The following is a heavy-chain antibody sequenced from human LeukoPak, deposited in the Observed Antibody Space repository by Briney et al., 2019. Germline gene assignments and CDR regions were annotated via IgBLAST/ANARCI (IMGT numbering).Heavy chain of an antibody. D-gene: IGHD4/OR15-4a*01. CDR3: ARRAGAYSHPYDY. Sequence: PGGSLRLSCAASGFTFSSYAMSWVRQAPGKGLEWVSFIYSGTTHYSDSVKGRFTISRDNSKNTLYLQMNSLRAEDTAVYYCARRAGAYSHPYDYWGQGTLSPSP. CDR2: IYSGTT. J-gene: IGHJ4*02. V-gene: IGHV3-23*05. CDR1: GFTFSSYA.